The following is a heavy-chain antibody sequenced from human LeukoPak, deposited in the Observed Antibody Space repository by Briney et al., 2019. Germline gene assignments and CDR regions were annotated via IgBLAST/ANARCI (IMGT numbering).Heavy chain of an antibody. J-gene: IGHJ3*02. D-gene: IGHD3-10*01. CDR3: ARDRAALRRSDAFDI. CDR2: IKQDGSEK. V-gene: IGHV3-7*01. CDR1: GFTFSSDW. Sequence: PGGSLRLSCAASGFTFSSDWMTWVRQAPGKGLEWVANIKQDGSEKYYVDSVKGRFTISRDNAKNSLYLQMNSLRAEDTAVYYCARDRAALRRSDAFDIWGQGTMATVSS.